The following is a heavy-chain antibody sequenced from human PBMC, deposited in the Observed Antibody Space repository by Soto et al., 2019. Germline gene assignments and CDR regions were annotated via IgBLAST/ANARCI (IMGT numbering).Heavy chain of an antibody. D-gene: IGHD6-19*01. J-gene: IGHJ3*02. CDR3: ATRIAVAGVNAFDI. CDR2: FDPEDGET. CDR1: GYTLTELS. Sequence: GASVKVSCKVSGYTLTELSMHWVRQAPGKGLEWMGGFDPEDGETIYAQKFQGRVTMTEDTSTDTAYMELSSLRSEDTAVYYCATRIAVAGVNAFDIWGQGTMVTVSS. V-gene: IGHV1-24*01.